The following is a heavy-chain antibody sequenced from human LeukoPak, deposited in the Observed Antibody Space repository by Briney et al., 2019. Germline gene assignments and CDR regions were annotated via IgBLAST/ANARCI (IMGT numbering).Heavy chain of an antibody. CDR1: GGSISSGDYY. Sequence: SETLSLTCTVSGGSISSGDYYWSWIRQPPGTGLEWIGYIYYSGSTYNNPSLRSRVTISVDTSKNQFSLKLSSVTAADTAVYYCAGNIWSGYYQGIWGQGTMVTVSS. D-gene: IGHD3-3*01. V-gene: IGHV4-30-4*01. CDR2: IYYSGST. CDR3: AGNIWSGYYQGI. J-gene: IGHJ3*02.